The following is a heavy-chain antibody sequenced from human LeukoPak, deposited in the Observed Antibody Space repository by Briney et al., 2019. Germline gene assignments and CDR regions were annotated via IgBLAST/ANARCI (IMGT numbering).Heavy chain of an antibody. Sequence: SETLSLTCTVSGGSISSYYWSWIRQPPGKGLEWIGYIYYSGSTNYNPSLKSRVTISVDTSKNQFSLKLSSVTAADTAVYYCAAMRSYYYGMDVWGQGTTVTVSS. CDR3: AAMRSYYYGMDV. CDR1: GGSISSYY. V-gene: IGHV4-59*01. J-gene: IGHJ6*02. D-gene: IGHD2-2*01. CDR2: IYYSGST.